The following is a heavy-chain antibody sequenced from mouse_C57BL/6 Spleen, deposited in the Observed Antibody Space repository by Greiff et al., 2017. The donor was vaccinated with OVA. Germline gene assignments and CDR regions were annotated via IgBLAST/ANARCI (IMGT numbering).Heavy chain of an antibody. CDR1: GFTFSDYY. J-gene: IGHJ4*01. CDR3: ARRSSYNYAMDY. V-gene: IGHV5-12*01. Sequence: EVNVVESGGGLVQPGGSLKLSCAASGFTFSDYYMYWVRQTPEKRLEWVAYISNGGGSTYYPDTVKGRFTISRDNAKNTLYLQMSRLKSEDTAMYYCARRSSYNYAMDYWGQGTSVTVSS. D-gene: IGHD1-1*01. CDR2: ISNGGGST.